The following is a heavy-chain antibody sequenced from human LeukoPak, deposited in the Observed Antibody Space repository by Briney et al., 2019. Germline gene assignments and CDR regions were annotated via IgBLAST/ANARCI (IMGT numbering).Heavy chain of an antibody. V-gene: IGHV4-59*01. CDR3: ARGAASGWVHFDY. Sequence: SETLSLTYTVSGGSISSYYWSWIRQPPGKGLEWIGYIYYSGSTNYNPSLKSRVTISVDTSKNQFSLKLSSVTAADTAVYYCARGAASGWVHFDYWGQGTLVTVSS. D-gene: IGHD6-19*01. CDR1: GGSISSYY. CDR2: IYYSGST. J-gene: IGHJ4*02.